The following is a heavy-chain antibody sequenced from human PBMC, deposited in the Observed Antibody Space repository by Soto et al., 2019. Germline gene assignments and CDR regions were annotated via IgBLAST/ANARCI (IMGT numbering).Heavy chain of an antibody. CDR3: ARHTYYDFWAVRSRHYYYYMDV. D-gene: IGHD3-3*01. V-gene: IGHV4-59*08. CDR2: IYYSGST. J-gene: IGHJ6*03. Sequence: PSETLSLTCTVSGGSISSYYWSWIRQPPGKGLEWIGYIYYSGSTNYNPSLKSRVTISVDTSKNQFSLKLSSVTAADTAVYYCARHTYYDFWAVRSRHYYYYMDVWGKGTTVTVSS. CDR1: GGSISSYY.